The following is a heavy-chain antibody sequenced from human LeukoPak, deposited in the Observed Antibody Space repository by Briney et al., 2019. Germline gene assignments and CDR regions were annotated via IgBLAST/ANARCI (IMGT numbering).Heavy chain of an antibody. CDR3: ARRPYSGSPNWFDP. D-gene: IGHD1-26*01. CDR2: INLGDSET. Sequence: PGESLKISCEASGHSFTNHWLGWVRPMPGKGLEWMGIINLGDSETQYSPSFQGQVTISLDKSINTAYLQWRSLKASDTAMYYCARRPYSGSPNWFDPWGQGTLVTVSS. CDR1: GHSFTNHW. V-gene: IGHV5-51*01. J-gene: IGHJ5*02.